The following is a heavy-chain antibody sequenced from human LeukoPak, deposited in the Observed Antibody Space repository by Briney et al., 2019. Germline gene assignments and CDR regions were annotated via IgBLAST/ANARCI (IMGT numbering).Heavy chain of an antibody. J-gene: IGHJ4*02. CDR2: FDPEDGET. CDR1: GFTFTSYY. CDR3: ATWYYYDNSDYYLADY. Sequence: ASVKVSCKASGFTFTSYYMHWVRQAPGKGLEWMGGFDPEDGETIYAQELQGRVTMTKDTSTDTAYMELSSLRSEDTAVYYCATWYYYDNSDYYLADYWGQGTLVTVSS. V-gene: IGHV1-24*01. D-gene: IGHD3-22*01.